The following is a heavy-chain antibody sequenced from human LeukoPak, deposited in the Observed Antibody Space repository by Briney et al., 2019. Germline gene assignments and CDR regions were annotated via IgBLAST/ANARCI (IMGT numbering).Heavy chain of an antibody. D-gene: IGHD2/OR15-2a*01. CDR3: ARGGSFYYHSSSYTENNWFDP. CDR2: INHSGST. V-gene: IGHV4-34*01. J-gene: IGHJ5*02. CDR1: GGSFSGYY. Sequence: PSETLSLTCAVYGGSFSGYYWSWIRQPPGKGLEWTGEINHSGSTNYNPSLKSRVTISVDTSKNQFSLKLNSVTAADTAVYYCARGGSFYYHSSSYTENNWFDPWGQGTLVTVSS.